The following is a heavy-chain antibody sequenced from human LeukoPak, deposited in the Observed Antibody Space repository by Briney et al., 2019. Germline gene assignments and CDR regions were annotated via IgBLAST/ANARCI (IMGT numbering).Heavy chain of an antibody. CDR1: GFTISNYA. Sequence: PGGSLRLSCAASGFTISNYAMSWVRQAPGKGLEWVSSISSSSSYIYYADSVKGRFTISRDNAKNSLYLQMNSLRAEDTAVYYCTLVGATGGDAFDIWGQGTMVTVSS. CDR2: ISSSSSYI. J-gene: IGHJ3*02. CDR3: TLVGATGGDAFDI. V-gene: IGHV3-21*01. D-gene: IGHD1-26*01.